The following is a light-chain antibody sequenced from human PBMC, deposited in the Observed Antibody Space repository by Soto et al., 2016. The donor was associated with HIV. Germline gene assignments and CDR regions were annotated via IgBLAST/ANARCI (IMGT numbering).Light chain of an antibody. J-gene: IGLJ2*01. Sequence: SYELTQPPSVSVAPGKTARVTRGGNNIGDKAVHWFQQKPGQAPVLVVYDDNYRPSGIPERFSGSNSGHTATLTISRVEAGDEADYYCEVWDDIGDQRVFGGGTKVTVV. CDR2: DDN. V-gene: IGLV3-21*03. CDR1: NIGDKA. CDR3: EVWDDIGDQRV.